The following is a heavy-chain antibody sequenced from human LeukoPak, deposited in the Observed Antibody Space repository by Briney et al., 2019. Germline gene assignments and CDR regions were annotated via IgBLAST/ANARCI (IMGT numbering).Heavy chain of an antibody. CDR1: GGSISSYY. Sequence: SETLSLTCSVSGGSISSYYCTWIRQPPGKGLEWIGRIYTSGSTYYNPSLKSRVTISVDTSKNQFSLKLSSVTAADTAVYYCARDGAPVAGTRYFDYWGQGTLVTVSS. J-gene: IGHJ4*02. CDR2: IYTSGST. CDR3: ARDGAPVAGTRYFDY. V-gene: IGHV4-4*07. D-gene: IGHD6-19*01.